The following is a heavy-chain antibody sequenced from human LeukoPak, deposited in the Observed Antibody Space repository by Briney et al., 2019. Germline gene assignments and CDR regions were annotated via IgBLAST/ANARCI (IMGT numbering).Heavy chain of an antibody. V-gene: IGHV3-30*14. CDR2: ISYDGSNK. CDR1: GFTFSSYA. Sequence: GGSLRLSCAASGFTFSSYAMHWVRQAPGKGLEWVAVISYDGSNKYYADSVKGRFTISRDNSKNTLYLQMGSLRAEDMAVYYCARDRDSSSWYDYWGQGTLVTVSS. CDR3: ARDRDSSSWYDY. D-gene: IGHD6-13*01. J-gene: IGHJ4*02.